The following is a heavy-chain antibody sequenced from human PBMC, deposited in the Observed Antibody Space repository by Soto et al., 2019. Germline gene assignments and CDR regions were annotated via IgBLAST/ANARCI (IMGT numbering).Heavy chain of an antibody. J-gene: IGHJ5*02. CDR2: IYHSGST. D-gene: IGHD6-19*01. CDR1: GGSISSSNW. V-gene: IGHV4-4*02. Sequence: QVQLQESGPGLVKPSGTLSLTCAVSGGSISSSNWWSWVRQPPGKWLEWIGEIYHSGSTNYNPSRKSRVTIAVDKTKNQFCLRLSSVTAADTAVYYCARDRAAVDAPSSNWFDPCGQGNLVIVSS. CDR3: ARDRAAVDAPSSNWFDP.